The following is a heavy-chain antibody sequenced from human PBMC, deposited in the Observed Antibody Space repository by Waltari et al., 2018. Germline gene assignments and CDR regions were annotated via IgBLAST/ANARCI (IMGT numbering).Heavy chain of an antibody. CDR2: IYTSGST. J-gene: IGHJ4*02. V-gene: IGHV4-4*07. CDR3: AREYFEYSSSPLFDY. Sequence: QVQLQESGPGLVKPSETLSLTCTVSDGSISSYYWSWIRQPAGKGLEWIGRIYTSGSTNYNPSLKSRVTMSVDTSKNQFSLKLSSVTAADTAVYYCAREYFEYSSSPLFDYWGQGTLVTVSS. CDR1: DGSISSYY. D-gene: IGHD6-6*01.